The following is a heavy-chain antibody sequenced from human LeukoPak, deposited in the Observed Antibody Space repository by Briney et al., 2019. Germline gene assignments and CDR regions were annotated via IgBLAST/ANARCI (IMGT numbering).Heavy chain of an antibody. CDR1: GGSFSGYY. CDR2: INHSGST. D-gene: IGHD4-17*01. J-gene: IGHJ4*02. V-gene: IGHV4-34*01. CDR3: ARDTLLYGFFDY. Sequence: PSETLSLTCAVYGGSFSGYYWSWIRQPPGKGLEWIGEINHSGSTNYNPSLKSRVTISVDTSKNQFSLKLSSVTAADTAVYYCARDTLLYGFFDYWGQGTLVTVSS.